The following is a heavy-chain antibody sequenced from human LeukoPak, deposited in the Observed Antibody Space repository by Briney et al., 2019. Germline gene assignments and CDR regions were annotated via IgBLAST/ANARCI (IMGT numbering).Heavy chain of an antibody. Sequence: GASVKVSCKASGYTFTSYGISWVRQAPGQGLEWMGWISAYNGNRNYAEKFQGRVTMTTDTSTTTAYMELRSLRSDDTAVYFCARDRGGTSSGRFDYWGQGTLVTVSS. J-gene: IGHJ4*02. D-gene: IGHD6-6*01. V-gene: IGHV1-18*01. CDR2: ISAYNGNR. CDR1: GYTFTSYG. CDR3: ARDRGGTSSGRFDY.